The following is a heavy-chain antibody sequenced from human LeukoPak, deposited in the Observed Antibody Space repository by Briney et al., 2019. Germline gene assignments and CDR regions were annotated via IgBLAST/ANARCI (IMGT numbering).Heavy chain of an antibody. CDR1: GGSISSYY. CDR3: ARDMAPRATTYHYYYGMDV. CDR2: IYYSGST. V-gene: IGHV4-59*01. J-gene: IGHJ6*02. D-gene: IGHD5-12*01. Sequence: KASETLSLTYTVSGGSISSYYWSWIRQPPGKGLEWIGYIYYSGSTNYNPSLKSRVTISVDTSKNQFSLKLSSVTAADTAVYYCARDMAPRATTYHYYYGMDVWGQGTTVTVSS.